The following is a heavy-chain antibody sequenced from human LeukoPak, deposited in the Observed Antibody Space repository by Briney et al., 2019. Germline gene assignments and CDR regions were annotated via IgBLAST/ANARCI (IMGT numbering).Heavy chain of an antibody. CDR3: ARDWWEPSLMDY. CDR1: XXXFSXXA. V-gene: IGHV3-30-3*01. D-gene: IGHD1-26*01. Sequence: LRLSCAAXXXXFSXXAMHXXRXAPGKXLEXXAVISYDGSNKYYADSVKGRFTISRDNSKNTLYLQMNSLRAEDTAVYYCARDWWEPSLMDYWGQGTLVTVSS. J-gene: IGHJ4*02. CDR2: ISYDGSNK.